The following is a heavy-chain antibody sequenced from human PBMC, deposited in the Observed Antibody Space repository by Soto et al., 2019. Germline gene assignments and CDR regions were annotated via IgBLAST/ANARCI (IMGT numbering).Heavy chain of an antibody. D-gene: IGHD1-7*01. CDR3: ARVGKLELQGGAFDI. Sequence: SETLSLTCTVSGGSISSYYWSWIRQPAGKGPEWIGRIYTSGSTNYNPSLKSRVTMSVDTSKNQFSLKLSPVTAADTAVYYCARVGKLELQGGAFDIWGQGTMVTVSS. V-gene: IGHV4-4*07. J-gene: IGHJ3*02. CDR2: IYTSGST. CDR1: GGSISSYY.